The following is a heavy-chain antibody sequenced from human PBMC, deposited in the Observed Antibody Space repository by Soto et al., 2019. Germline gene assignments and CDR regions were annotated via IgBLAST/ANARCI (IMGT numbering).Heavy chain of an antibody. J-gene: IGHJ4*02. CDR1: GFTFSNAW. CDR2: IKSKTDGGTT. Sequence: TGGSLRLSCAASGFTFSNAWMNWVRQAPGKGLEWVGRIKSKTDGGTTDYAAPVKGRFTISRDDSKNTLYLQMNSLKTEDTAVYYCTTLGYCISNRCHQVGYWGQGTLVTVSS. V-gene: IGHV3-15*07. D-gene: IGHD2-2*01. CDR3: TTLGYCISNRCHQVGY.